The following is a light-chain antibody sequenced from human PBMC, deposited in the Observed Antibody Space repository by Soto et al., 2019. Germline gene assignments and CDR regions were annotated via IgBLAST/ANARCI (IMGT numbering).Light chain of an antibody. CDR2: GAS. CDR3: QQYGSFTRT. CDR1: QSISSSY. Sequence: EIVLPQSPGTLSLSPGERATLSCRASQSISSSYLAWYQQKPGQPPRLLMYGASRRATGIPDRFSGSGSGTDFTLTISRLEPEDFAVYYCQQYGSFTRTFGQGTKVEIK. J-gene: IGKJ1*01. V-gene: IGKV3-20*01.